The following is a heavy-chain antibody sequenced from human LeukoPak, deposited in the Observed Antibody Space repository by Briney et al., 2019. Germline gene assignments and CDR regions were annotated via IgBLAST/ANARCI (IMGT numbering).Heavy chain of an antibody. CDR1: GGSIGTNSYY. Sequence: SETLSLTCTVSGGSIGTNSYYWGWFRQPPGKGLEWIGSIYYSGSTNYNPSLKSRVTISVDTSKNQFSLKLSSVTAADTAVYFCARHLPVYNVYAFDIWGQGAMVTVSS. CDR3: ARHLPVYNVYAFDI. D-gene: IGHD1-1*01. J-gene: IGHJ3*02. CDR2: IYYSGST. V-gene: IGHV4-39*01.